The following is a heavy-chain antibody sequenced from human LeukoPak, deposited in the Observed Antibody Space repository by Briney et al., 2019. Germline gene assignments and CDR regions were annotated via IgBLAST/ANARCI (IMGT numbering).Heavy chain of an antibody. CDR3: ARGTLYSGWSYYFDS. V-gene: IGHV4-30-4*07. CDR2: IYYSGST. D-gene: IGHD6-19*01. J-gene: IGHJ4*02. CDR1: GGSISSGGYS. Sequence: KASETLSLTCAVSGGSISSGGYSWSWIRQPPGKGLEWIGYIYYSGSTYYNPSLKSRVTISVDNSNNKFSLRLSSVAAADTALYYCARGTLYSGWSYYFDSWGQGTLVTVSS.